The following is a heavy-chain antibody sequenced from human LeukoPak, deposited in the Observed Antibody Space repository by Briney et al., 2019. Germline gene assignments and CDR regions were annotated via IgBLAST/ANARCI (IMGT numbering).Heavy chain of an antibody. V-gene: IGHV3-21*06. CDR3: LRGDRRDY. J-gene: IGHJ4*02. CDR1: GFTFNTYS. Sequence: GGSLRLSCEASGFTFNTYSMNWARQAPGKGLEWVSSIDSSGGYMFYADSVKGRFIISRDYAKDSLYLQMNSLRVEDTAVYYCLRGDRRDYWGQGTLVTVSS. CDR2: IDSSGGYM.